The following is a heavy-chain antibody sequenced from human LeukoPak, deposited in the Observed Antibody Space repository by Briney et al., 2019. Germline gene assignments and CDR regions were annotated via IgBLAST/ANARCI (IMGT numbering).Heavy chain of an antibody. CDR1: GFTFSSYA. D-gene: IGHD3-22*01. CDR2: ISGSGGST. Sequence: GGSLRLSCAASGFTFSSYAMSWVRQAPGKGLEWVSAISGSGGSTYYADSVKGRFTISRDNSKNTLYLQMNSLRAEDTAVYYCAKGSYYDSSSYYREYYFDYWGQGTLVTVSS. J-gene: IGHJ4*02. CDR3: AKGSYYDSSSYYREYYFDY. V-gene: IGHV3-23*01.